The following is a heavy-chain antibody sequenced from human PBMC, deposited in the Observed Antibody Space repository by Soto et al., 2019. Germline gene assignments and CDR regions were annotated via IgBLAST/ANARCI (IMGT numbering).Heavy chain of an antibody. CDR2: ISYDGSNK. J-gene: IGHJ4*02. D-gene: IGHD2-2*01. CDR1: GFTFSNYA. V-gene: IGHV3-30*18. CDR3: AKDPYWSSTRCYGLVNYGSLV. Sequence: QVQVVESGGGVVQPGRSLRLSCAASGFTFSNYAMHWVRQAPGKGLEWVAVISYDGSNKVYGDSVKGRFTISRDNSKNTLYLQMNSLRAEDTAVYFCAKDPYWSSTRCYGLVNYGSLVWGRGTLVTVSS.